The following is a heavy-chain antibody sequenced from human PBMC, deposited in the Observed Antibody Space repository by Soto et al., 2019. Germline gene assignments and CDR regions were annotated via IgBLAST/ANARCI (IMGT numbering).Heavy chain of an antibody. CDR2: IGGSGGST. V-gene: IGHV3-23*01. CDR3: AKAWDTVTYYYYYYMDV. D-gene: IGHD4-4*01. CDR1: GFTFSSYA. Sequence: GGSLRLSCAASGFTFSSYAMSWVRQAPGKGLEWVSAIGGSGGSTYYADSVKGRFTISRDNSKNTLYLQMNSLRAEDTAIYYCAKAWDTVTYYYYYYMDVWGKGTAVTVSS. J-gene: IGHJ6*03.